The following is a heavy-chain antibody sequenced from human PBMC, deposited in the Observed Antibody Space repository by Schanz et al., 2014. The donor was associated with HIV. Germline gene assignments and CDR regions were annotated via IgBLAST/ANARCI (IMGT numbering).Heavy chain of an antibody. V-gene: IGHV3-23*01. Sequence: EEQLLESGGGLVQPGGSLRVSCAASGFMFSSYGMSWVRQAPGKGLEWVSGISISGDVTYYSDSVKGRFTISRDNSKNTVYLQMNSLRAEDTAVYYCANEEVPNDYWGQGTLVTVSS. CDR1: GFMFSSYG. CDR3: ANEEVPNDY. CDR2: ISISGDVT. J-gene: IGHJ4*02.